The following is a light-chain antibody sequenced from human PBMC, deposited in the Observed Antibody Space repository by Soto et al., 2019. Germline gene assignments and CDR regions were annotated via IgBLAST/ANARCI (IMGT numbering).Light chain of an antibody. V-gene: IGKV3-20*01. CDR2: AAS. CDR3: QQYGSSFT. J-gene: IGKJ3*01. CDR1: QSISSYY. Sequence: EIVLTQSPGTLSLSPGERATLSCRASQSISSYYLAWYHEKPGQAPRLLIYAASSRATGTPDRFSGGRYGTDFTLTISSLALADFEVYYCQQYGSSFTFGPGTRVDIK.